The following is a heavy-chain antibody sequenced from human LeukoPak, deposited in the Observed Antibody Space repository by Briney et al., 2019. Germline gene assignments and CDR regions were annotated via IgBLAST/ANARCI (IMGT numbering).Heavy chain of an antibody. CDR2: IYPGDSDT. Sequence: GESLKISCKGSGYSFTSYWIGWVRQMPGKGLEWMGIIYPGDSDTRYSPSFQGQVTISADKSISTAYLQWSSLKASDTAMYYFVRHKTYYDILTGPIYYGMDVWGQGTTVTVSS. V-gene: IGHV5-51*01. J-gene: IGHJ6*02. CDR1: GYSFTSYW. CDR3: VRHKTYYDILTGPIYYGMDV. D-gene: IGHD3-9*01.